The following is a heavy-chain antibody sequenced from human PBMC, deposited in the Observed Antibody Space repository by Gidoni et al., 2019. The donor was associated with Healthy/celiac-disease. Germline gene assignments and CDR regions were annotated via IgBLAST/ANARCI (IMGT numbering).Heavy chain of an antibody. CDR2: ISSSSSTI. Sequence: EVQLVESGGGLVQPGGSLRLSCAASGFPFSSYSMNWVRQAPGKGLEWVSYISSSSSTIYYADSVKGRFTISRDNAKNSLYLQMNSLRDEDTAVYYCARDPRLWFGDPDGYYFDYWGQGTLVTVSS. J-gene: IGHJ4*02. CDR3: ARDPRLWFGDPDGYYFDY. CDR1: GFPFSSYS. V-gene: IGHV3-48*02. D-gene: IGHD3-10*01.